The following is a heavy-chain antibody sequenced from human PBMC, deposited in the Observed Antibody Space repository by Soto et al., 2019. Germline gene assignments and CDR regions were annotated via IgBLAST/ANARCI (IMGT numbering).Heavy chain of an antibody. D-gene: IGHD4-17*01. CDR1: GVSVSSGWFY. Sequence: QVQLQESGPGLVKPSETLSLTCSVSGVSVSSGWFYWAWIRQPPGKGLEWIGFGSNSGTTNYKPSLKSRVTISVDTSRSKISLKVNSLTAADTAVYYCARGATVTQYDYWGQGTQVTVSS. V-gene: IGHV4-61*01. CDR3: ARGATVTQYDY. J-gene: IGHJ4*02. CDR2: GSNSGTT.